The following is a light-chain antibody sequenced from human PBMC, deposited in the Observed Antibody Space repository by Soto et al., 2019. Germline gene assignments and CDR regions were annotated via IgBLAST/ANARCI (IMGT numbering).Light chain of an antibody. J-gene: IGKJ1*01. CDR3: QQTDSTPQT. V-gene: IGKV1-39*01. CDR2: AAS. Sequence: DIQLTQSPSSLSASVGDRVTISCRASQSSRNYVSWYQQKPGTAPKLLIRAASTLQSGVPSRFSGSGSGTDFTLTISSRQIEDFATYFCQQTDSTPQTFGQGTNVEI. CDR1: QSSRNY.